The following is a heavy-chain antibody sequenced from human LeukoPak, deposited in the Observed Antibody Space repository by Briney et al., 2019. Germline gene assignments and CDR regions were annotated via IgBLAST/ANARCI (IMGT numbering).Heavy chain of an antibody. CDR1: GYTFSNYD. J-gene: IGHJ4*02. Sequence: ASVKVSCKASGYTFSNYDIIWVRQATGQGLEWMGWMNPNSGNTGYTQNFQGRVTMTRNTSISTAYMDLSSLRSEDTAVYYCARGAKGQQLGYWGQGTLVTVSS. CDR3: ARGAKGQQLGY. D-gene: IGHD6-13*01. CDR2: MNPNSGNT. V-gene: IGHV1-8*01.